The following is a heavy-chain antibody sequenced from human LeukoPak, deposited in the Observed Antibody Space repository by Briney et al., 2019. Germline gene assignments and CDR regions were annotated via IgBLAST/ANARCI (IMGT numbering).Heavy chain of an antibody. CDR2: ISGDGGST. CDR1: GFTFDDYA. V-gene: IGHV3-43*02. J-gene: IGHJ4*02. Sequence: GGSLRLSCAASGFTFDDYAMHWVRQAPGKGLEWVSLISGDGGSTYYADSVKGRFTISRDNSKNTLYLQMNSLRAEDTAVYYCAKGFGFINAADYWGQGTLVTVSS. CDR3: AKGFGFINAADY. D-gene: IGHD3-10*01.